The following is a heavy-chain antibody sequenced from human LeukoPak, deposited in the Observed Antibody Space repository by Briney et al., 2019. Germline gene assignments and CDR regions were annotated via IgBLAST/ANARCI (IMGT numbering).Heavy chain of an antibody. CDR3: AKDLDARIAVAGIDY. Sequence: GGSLRLSCAASGFTFSSYAMSWVRQAPGKGLEWVSAISGSGGSTYHADSVKGRFTISRDNSKNTLYLQMNSLRAEDTAVYYCAKDLDARIAVAGIDYWGQGTLVTVSS. D-gene: IGHD6-19*01. V-gene: IGHV3-23*01. J-gene: IGHJ4*02. CDR2: ISGSGGST. CDR1: GFTFSSYA.